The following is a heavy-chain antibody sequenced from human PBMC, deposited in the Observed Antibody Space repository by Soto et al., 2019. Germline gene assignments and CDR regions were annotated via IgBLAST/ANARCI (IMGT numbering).Heavy chain of an antibody. J-gene: IGHJ4*02. D-gene: IGHD6-19*01. CDR1: GFTFSSYA. V-gene: IGHV3-23*01. CDR3: AKAGGIAVPGSHLDQ. Sequence: EVQLLESGGGSVQPGGSLRLSCAASGFTFSSYAMNWVRQAPGKGLEWVSAITGTGGSTNYADSVEGRFTISRDNSRNTLYLQMSSLRAEDTAVYYCAKAGGIAVPGSHLDQWGQGSLVTVSS. CDR2: ITGTGGST.